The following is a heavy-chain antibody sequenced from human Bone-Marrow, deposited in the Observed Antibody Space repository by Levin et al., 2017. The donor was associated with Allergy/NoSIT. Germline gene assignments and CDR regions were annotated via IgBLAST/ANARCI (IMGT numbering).Heavy chain of an antibody. Sequence: SQTLSLTCTVSDGSIRSSTYYWGWIRQPPGKGLEWIGTIYYTGSTSPHPSLKSRVTISVDTSKTQFSLNLNSVTAADTAVYYCVASGQQRAYYYYSGMDVWGQGTTVTVSS. V-gene: IGHV4-39*01. CDR3: VASGQQRAYYYYSGMDV. CDR1: DGSIRSSTYY. J-gene: IGHJ6*02. CDR2: IYYTGST. D-gene: IGHD6-13*01.